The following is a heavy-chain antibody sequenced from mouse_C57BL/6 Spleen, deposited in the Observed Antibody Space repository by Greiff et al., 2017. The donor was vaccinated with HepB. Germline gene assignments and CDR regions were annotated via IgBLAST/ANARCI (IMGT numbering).Heavy chain of an antibody. J-gene: IGHJ2*01. V-gene: IGHV1-82*01. CDR1: GYAFSSSW. Sequence: QVQLQQSGPELVKPGASVKISCKASGYAFSSSWMNWVKQRPGKGLEWIGRIYPGDGDTNYNGKFKGKATLTADKSSSTAYMQLSSLTSEDSAVYFCARWTTVVVGGGYWGQGTTLTVSS. CDR3: ARWTTVVVGGGY. D-gene: IGHD1-1*01. CDR2: IYPGDGDT.